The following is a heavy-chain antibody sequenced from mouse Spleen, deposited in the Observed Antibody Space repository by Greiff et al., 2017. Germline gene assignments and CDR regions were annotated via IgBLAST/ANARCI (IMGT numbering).Heavy chain of an antibody. J-gene: IGHJ3*01. CDR2: IWSDGST. D-gene: IGHD2-5*01. Sequence: VQLQQSGPGLVAPSQSLSITCTVSGFSLTNYAVHWVRQSPGKGLAWLGVIWSDGSTDYNAAFISRLSISKDNSKSQVFFKMNSLQADDTAIYYCASPYSNYEAWFAYWGQGTLVTVSA. CDR3: ASPYSNYEAWFAY. V-gene: IGHV2-4-1*01. CDR1: GFSLTNYA.